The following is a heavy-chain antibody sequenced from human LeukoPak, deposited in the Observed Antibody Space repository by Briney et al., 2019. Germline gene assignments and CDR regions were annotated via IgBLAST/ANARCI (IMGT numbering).Heavy chain of an antibody. CDR1: GQSISRYY. Sequence: PSETLSLTCNVAGQSISRYYCCSIRQPAGKGLELIGRIYTSEFTNYNPSLKSRVIMSVDTSKNQFSLKLNSVTAADTAVYFFASARSRSSSWEFDTWGQGILVTVSS. CDR2: IYTSEFT. D-gene: IGHD6-13*01. V-gene: IGHV4-4*07. J-gene: IGHJ5*02. CDR3: ASARSRSSSWEFDT.